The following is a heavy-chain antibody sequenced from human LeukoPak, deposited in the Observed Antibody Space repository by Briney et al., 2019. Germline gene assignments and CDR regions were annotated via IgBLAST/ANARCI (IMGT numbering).Heavy chain of an antibody. Sequence: SSVKVSCKASGGTFSSYAISWVRQPPGQGLEWMGRIISIFGIANYAQKFQGRVTITADKSTSTAYMELSSLRSEDTAVYYCARGGEYCSSTSCTHYYFDYGGQGALVTVSS. CDR1: GGTFSSYA. CDR2: IISIFGIA. J-gene: IGHJ4*02. CDR3: ARGGEYCSSTSCTHYYFDY. D-gene: IGHD2-2*01. V-gene: IGHV1-69*04.